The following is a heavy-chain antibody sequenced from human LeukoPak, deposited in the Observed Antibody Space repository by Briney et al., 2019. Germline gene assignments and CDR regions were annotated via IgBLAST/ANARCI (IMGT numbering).Heavy chain of an antibody. Sequence: ASVKVSCKASGYTFTSYYMHWVRQAPGQGLEWMGIINPSGGSTSYAQKFQGRVTMIRDMSTNTVYMEVSSLRSEDTAVYYCARDNSVGDNAWWFDPWGQGTLVTVSS. V-gene: IGHV1-46*01. CDR1: GYTFTSYY. CDR3: ARDNSVGDNAWWFDP. CDR2: INPSGGST. D-gene: IGHD1-26*01. J-gene: IGHJ5*02.